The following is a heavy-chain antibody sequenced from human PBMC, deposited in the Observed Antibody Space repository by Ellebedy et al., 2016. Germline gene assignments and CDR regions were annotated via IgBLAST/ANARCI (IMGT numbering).Heavy chain of an antibody. CDR2: ISGSGGST. D-gene: IGHD6-13*01. J-gene: IGHJ4*02. CDR1: GFTFSSYA. V-gene: IGHV3-23*01. CDR3: AKDFSPGYSSSWYQGFAY. Sequence: GGSLRLSXAASGFTFSSYAMSWVRQAPGKGLEWVSAISGSGGSTYYADSVKGRFTISRDNSKNTLYLQMNSLRAEDTAVYYCAKDFSPGYSSSWYQGFAYWGQGTLVTVSS.